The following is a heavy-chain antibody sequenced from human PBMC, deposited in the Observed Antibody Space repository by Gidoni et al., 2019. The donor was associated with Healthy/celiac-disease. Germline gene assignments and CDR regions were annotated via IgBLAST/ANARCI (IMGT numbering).Heavy chain of an antibody. CDR3: ARVAAAVFDAFDI. D-gene: IGHD6-13*01. CDR1: GGSISSYY. Sequence: QVQLQESGPGLVKPSETLSLTCTVSGGSISSYYWSWIRQPPGKGLEWIGYIYYSGSTNYNPSLKSRVTISVDTSKNQFSLKLSSVTAADTAVYYCARVAAAVFDAFDIWGQGTMVTVSS. CDR2: IYYSGST. J-gene: IGHJ3*02. V-gene: IGHV4-59*01.